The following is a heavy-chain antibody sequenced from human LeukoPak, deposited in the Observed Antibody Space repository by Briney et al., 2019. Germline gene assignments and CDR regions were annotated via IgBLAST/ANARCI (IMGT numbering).Heavy chain of an antibody. Sequence: PAGGSLRLSCAASGVTFSDYAMTWVRQAAGKGLEWVSSISDTGRRTYYTDCVEGRFTISRDDSKKAVYMEMSTLRVEDTAIYFCGRHDSFIPFWGQGTLVPVSS. D-gene: IGHD3-16*02. J-gene: IGHJ4*02. CDR3: GRHDSFIPF. CDR2: ISDTGRRT. V-gene: IGHV3-23*01. CDR1: GVTFSDYA.